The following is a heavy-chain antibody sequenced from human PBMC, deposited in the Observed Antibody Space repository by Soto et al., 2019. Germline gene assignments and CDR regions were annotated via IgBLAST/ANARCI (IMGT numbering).Heavy chain of an antibody. CDR1: GFTFNTYS. V-gene: IGHV3-21*01. J-gene: IGHJ6*02. CDR2: ISNTGAHI. D-gene: IGHD6-6*01. Sequence: GGSLRLSCAASGFTFNTYSMTWVRQAPGQGLEWVSSISNTGAHIYYADSVRGRFTISRGNAKNSLYLQMNSLTAEDTAVYYCVRERQFVRDFYYGMDVWGRGTTVTVSS. CDR3: VRERQFVRDFYYGMDV.